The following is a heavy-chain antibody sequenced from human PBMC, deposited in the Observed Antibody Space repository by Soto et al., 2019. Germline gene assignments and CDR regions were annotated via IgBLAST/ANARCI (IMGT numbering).Heavy chain of an antibody. CDR1: GYTFTSYD. V-gene: IGHV1-8*01. J-gene: IGHJ6*03. CDR2: MNPNSGNT. Sequence: QVQLVQSGAEVKKPGASVKVSCKASGYTFTSYDINWVRQATGQGLEWMGWMNPNSGNTGYAQKFQGRVTMTRNTSISTAYMELSSLRSEDTAVYYCARALLTGYYYYYYMDVWGKGTTVTVSS. CDR3: ARALLTGYYYYYYMDV. D-gene: IGHD3-9*01.